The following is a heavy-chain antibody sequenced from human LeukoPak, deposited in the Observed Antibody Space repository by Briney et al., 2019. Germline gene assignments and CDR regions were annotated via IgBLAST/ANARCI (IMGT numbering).Heavy chain of an antibody. Sequence: SETLSLTCTVSGGSIANYYWTWIRQPPGKGPEWIGFIHYSGSTNYNPSVKSRVSMSLDTSKNQFSLQLNSVTAADTAVYYCVRPLGSKNGFDIWGQGTLVTVS. CDR2: IHYSGST. CDR3: VRPLGSKNGFDI. V-gene: IGHV4-59*08. D-gene: IGHD1-26*01. J-gene: IGHJ3*02. CDR1: GGSIANYY.